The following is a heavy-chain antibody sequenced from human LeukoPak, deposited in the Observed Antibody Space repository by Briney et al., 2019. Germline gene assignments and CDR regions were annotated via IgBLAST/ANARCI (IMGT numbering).Heavy chain of an antibody. CDR2: INAGNGNT. V-gene: IGHV1-3*01. D-gene: IGHD4-23*01. Sequence: ASVKVSCKASGYTFTSYAMHWVRPAPGQRLEWMGWINAGNGNTKYSQKFQGRVTITRDTSASTAYMELSSLRSEDTAVYYCARDRDYGGNGIFDYWGQGTLVTVSS. CDR1: GYTFTSYA. CDR3: ARDRDYGGNGIFDY. J-gene: IGHJ4*02.